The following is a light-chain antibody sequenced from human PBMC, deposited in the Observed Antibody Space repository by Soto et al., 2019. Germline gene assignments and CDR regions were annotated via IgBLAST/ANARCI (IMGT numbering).Light chain of an antibody. CDR3: QKYSSVLV. CDR2: AAS. J-gene: IGKJ3*01. CDR1: QDIRNF. Sequence: DIQMTQSPTSLSASIGDRVTITCRASQDIRNFAAWYQQKPGKAPKLLIYAASTLQSGVPSRFSGSGSGTDFTLTINSLQPEDVATYSCQKYSSVLVFGPGTKVEIK. V-gene: IGKV1-27*01.